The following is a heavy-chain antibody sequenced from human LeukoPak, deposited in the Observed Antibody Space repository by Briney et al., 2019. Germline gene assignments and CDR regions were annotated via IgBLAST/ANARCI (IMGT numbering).Heavy chain of an antibody. CDR1: GFTFSSYW. J-gene: IGHJ4*02. Sequence: PGGSLRLSCAASGFTFSSYWMSWVRQAPGKGLEWVANIKQDGSEKYYVDSVKGRFTISSDNAKNSLYLQMNSLRAEDTAVYYCARDLRGGNYYRDYWGQGTLVTVSS. CDR2: IKQDGSEK. CDR3: ARDLRGGNYYRDY. V-gene: IGHV3-7*01. D-gene: IGHD2-21*02.